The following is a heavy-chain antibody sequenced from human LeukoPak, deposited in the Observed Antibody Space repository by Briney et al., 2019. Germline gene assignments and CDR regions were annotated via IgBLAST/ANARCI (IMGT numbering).Heavy chain of an antibody. D-gene: IGHD3-22*01. CDR3: VKGGMYYYDSSGPLDHYYGMDV. Sequence: PGGSLRLSCAASGFTFSSYWMHWVRQAPGKGLEYVSAISSNGGTTYDADSVKGRFTISRDNTKNTLYLQMSSLRPEDTAVYYCVKGGMYYYDSSGPLDHYYGMDVWGQGTTVTVSS. V-gene: IGHV3-64D*09. CDR1: GFTFSSYW. J-gene: IGHJ6*02. CDR2: ISSNGGTT.